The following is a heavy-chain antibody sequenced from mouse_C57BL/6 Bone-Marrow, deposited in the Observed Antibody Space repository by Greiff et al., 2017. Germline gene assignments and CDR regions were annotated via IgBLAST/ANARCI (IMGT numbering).Heavy chain of an antibody. V-gene: IGHV5-6*02. CDR3: ARRGVTTHYYAMDY. CDR1: GFTFSSYG. J-gene: IGHJ4*01. D-gene: IGHD2-2*01. CDR2: ISSGGSYT. Sequence: EVMLVESGGDLVKPGGSLKLSCAASGFTFSSYGMSWVRQTPDKRLEWVATISSGGSYTYYPDSVKGRFTISRDNAKNPLYLQMSSLKSEDTAMYYCARRGVTTHYYAMDYWGQGTSVTVSS.